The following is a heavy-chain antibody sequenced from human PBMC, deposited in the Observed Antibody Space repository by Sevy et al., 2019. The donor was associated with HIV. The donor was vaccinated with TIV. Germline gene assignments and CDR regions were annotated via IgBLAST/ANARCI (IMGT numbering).Heavy chain of an antibody. CDR3: AGENAWGRGYS. J-gene: IGHJ4*02. V-gene: IGHV4-59*08. CDR2: IYYNGHI. Sequence: SETLSLTCTVSGGSITSLYWNWIRQPPGKGLEWVANIYYNGHINYNPSPKGRVTLSLDTSKNQFSLRLRSVTAADTAMYYCAGENAWGRGYSWGQGTLVTVSS. CDR1: GGSITSLY. D-gene: IGHD1-26*01.